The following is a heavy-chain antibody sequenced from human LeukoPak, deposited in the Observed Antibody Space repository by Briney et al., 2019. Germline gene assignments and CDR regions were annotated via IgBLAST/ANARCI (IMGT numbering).Heavy chain of an antibody. CDR1: GGSITSSSYS. V-gene: IGHV4-39*07. J-gene: IGHJ4*02. CDR2: INHSGST. Sequence: TSETLSLTCTVSGGSITSSSYSRSWIRQPPGKGLEWIGEINHSGSTNYNPSLKSRVTISVDTSKNQFSLKLSSVTAADTAVYYCAKWGIGNNWDIDEHWGQGTLVTVSS. D-gene: IGHD1-1*01. CDR3: AKWGIGNNWDIDEH.